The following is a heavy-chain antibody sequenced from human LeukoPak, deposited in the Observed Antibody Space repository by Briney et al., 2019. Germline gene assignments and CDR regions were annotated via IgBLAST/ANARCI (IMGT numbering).Heavy chain of an antibody. V-gene: IGHV5-51*01. D-gene: IGHD2-2*01. CDR2: IYPGDSDT. CDR1: GYSFTSYW. Sequence: GESLKISCKGSGYSFTSYWIGWVRQMPGKGLEWMGIIYPGDSDTRYSPSFQGQVTISADKSISTAYLQWSSLKASDTAMYYCASHQGPRVVPAAIDYWGQGTLVTVSS. J-gene: IGHJ4*02. CDR3: ASHQGPRVVPAAIDY.